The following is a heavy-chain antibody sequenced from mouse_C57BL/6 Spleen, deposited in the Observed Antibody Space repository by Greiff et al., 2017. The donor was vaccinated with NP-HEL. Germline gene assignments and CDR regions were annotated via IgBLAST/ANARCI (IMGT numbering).Heavy chain of an antibody. CDR2: IWRGGST. V-gene: IGHV2-2*01. J-gene: IGHJ4*01. Sequence: QVQLQQSGPGLVQPSPCLSLTCTASGFSLTSYGVHRVRQSPGKGLEWLGVIWRGGSTDYNAAFISRLSISKDNSKSQVFFKMNSLQADETAIYYCARPGRDAMGYWGQGTSVTVSS. D-gene: IGHD4-1*01. CDR1: GFSLTSYG. CDR3: ARPGRDAMGY.